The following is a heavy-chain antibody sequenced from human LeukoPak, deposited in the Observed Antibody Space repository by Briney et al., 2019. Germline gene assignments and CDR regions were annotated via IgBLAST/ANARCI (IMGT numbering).Heavy chain of an antibody. CDR3: ARGGYGSLDY. J-gene: IGHJ4*02. CDR1: GGSINNYY. Sequence: PSETLSLTCTVSGGSINNYYWSWIRQPPGKGLEWIGYIYYSGNTNYHPSLKSRVTISVDTSKNQFSLKLSPVTAADTAVYYCARGGYGSLDYWGQGTLVTVSA. V-gene: IGHV4-59*01. D-gene: IGHD5-18*01. CDR2: IYYSGNT.